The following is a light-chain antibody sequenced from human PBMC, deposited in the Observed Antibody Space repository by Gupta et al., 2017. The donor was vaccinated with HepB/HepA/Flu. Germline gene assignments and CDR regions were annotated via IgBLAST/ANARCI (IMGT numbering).Light chain of an antibody. CDR1: SSDIGAYNL. V-gene: IGLV2-8*01. CDR2: DVF. J-gene: IGLJ1*01. CDR3: FSYAGNDNWV. Sequence: QSAPTQPPSASGSPGQSVTISCIGTSSDIGAYNLVSWYQQHPGKAPKLIIYDVFQRPSGVPDRFSGSKSGNTASLTVSGLQAEDEADYYCFSYAGNDNWVFGGGTKVTVL.